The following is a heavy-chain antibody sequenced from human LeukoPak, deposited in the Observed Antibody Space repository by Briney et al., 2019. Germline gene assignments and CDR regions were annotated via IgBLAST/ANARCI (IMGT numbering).Heavy chain of an antibody. J-gene: IGHJ5*02. D-gene: IGHD1-26*01. V-gene: IGHV3-48*03. Sequence: GGSLRLPCAASGFTFSSYEMNWVRQAPGKGLEWVSYISSSGSTIYYADSVKGRLTISRDNAKYSLYLQMNSLRAEDTAVYYCAKKYSTGLDPWGQGTLVTVSS. CDR1: GFTFSSYE. CDR3: AKKYSTGLDP. CDR2: ISSSGSTI.